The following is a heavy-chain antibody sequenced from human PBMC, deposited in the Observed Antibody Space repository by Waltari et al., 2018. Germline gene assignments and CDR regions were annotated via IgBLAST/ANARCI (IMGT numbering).Heavy chain of an antibody. D-gene: IGHD1-1*01. V-gene: IGHV3-53*01. J-gene: IGHJ4*02. CDR1: GFTVSSNY. CDR2: MYSGGNT. CDR3: ARDPYSTGTGD. Sequence: EVQLVESGGGLIQPGGSLRLSCAASGFTVSSNYMVWVRQAPGKGLEWVSVMYSGGNTYYADSVKGRFTISRDNSKNTLYLQMNSLRAEDTAVYYCARDPYSTGTGDWGQGTLVIVSS.